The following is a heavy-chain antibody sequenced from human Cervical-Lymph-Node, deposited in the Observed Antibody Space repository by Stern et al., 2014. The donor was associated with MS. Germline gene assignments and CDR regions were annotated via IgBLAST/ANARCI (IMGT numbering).Heavy chain of an antibody. CDR3: AKDINLRGTYYFDY. CDR2: ISWNSGNI. J-gene: IGHJ4*02. D-gene: IGHD2-15*01. CDR1: GFTFDDYA. V-gene: IGHV3-9*01. Sequence: EVQLVESGGGLVQPGRSLGLSCAASGFTFDDYAMHWVRQAPGKGLEWASGISWNSGNIGYADSVKGRFTISRDNAKNSLYLQMNSLRAEDTALYYCAKDINLRGTYYFDYWGQGTLVTVSS.